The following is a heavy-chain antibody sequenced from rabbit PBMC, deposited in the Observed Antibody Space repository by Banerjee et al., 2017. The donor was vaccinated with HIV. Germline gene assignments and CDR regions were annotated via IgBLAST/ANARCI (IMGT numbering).Heavy chain of an antibody. D-gene: IGHD6-1*01. Sequence: QSLEESGGGLVKPGASLTLTCTASGFTLSSYWMYWVRQAPGKGLEWIGCIDGIGSGSAYYASWAKGRFTISKTSSTTVTLQMTSLTAADTATYFCARGVAGAADIGYGLHLWGPGTLVTVS. V-gene: IGHV1S40*01. CDR1: GFTLSSYW. CDR3: ARGVAGAADIGYGLHL. CDR2: IDGIGSGSA. J-gene: IGHJ4*01.